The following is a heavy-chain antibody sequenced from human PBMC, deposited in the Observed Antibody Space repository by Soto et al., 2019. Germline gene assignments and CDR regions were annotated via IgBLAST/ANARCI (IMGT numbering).Heavy chain of an antibody. CDR3: AKGFPHSDLLPGYVRRPWYFDH. CDR1: GFTFSSYA. CDR2: ISGSGGST. V-gene: IGHV3-23*01. D-gene: IGHD3-10*02. J-gene: IGHJ4*02. Sequence: LRLSCAASGFTFSSYAMSWVRQAPGKGLEWVSAISGSGGSTYYADSVKGRFTISRDNSKNTLYLQMNSLRAEDTAVYYCAKGFPHSDLLPGYVRRPWYFDHWGQGTLVTVSP.